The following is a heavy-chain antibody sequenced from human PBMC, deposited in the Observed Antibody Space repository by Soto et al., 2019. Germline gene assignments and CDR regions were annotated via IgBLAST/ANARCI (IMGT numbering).Heavy chain of an antibody. CDR1: GGSISSGGYS. CDR3: ARGSNRGGYYEGFDY. CDR2: IYQTGST. Sequence: QLQLQESGSGLVKPSQTLSLTCAVSGGSISSGGYSWSWIRQAPGKGLEWIGYIYQTGSTYYNPSLKSRVTVSVDRTSNQFSLKLNSVTAAGTDVYCFARGSNRGGYYEGFDYWGQGTLVAVSS. D-gene: IGHD3-22*01. V-gene: IGHV4-30-2*01. J-gene: IGHJ4*02.